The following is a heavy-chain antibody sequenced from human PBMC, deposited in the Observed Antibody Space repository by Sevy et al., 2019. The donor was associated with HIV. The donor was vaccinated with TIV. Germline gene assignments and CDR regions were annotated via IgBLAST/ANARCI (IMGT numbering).Heavy chain of an antibody. D-gene: IGHD1-26*01. CDR2: ISGSGGST. Sequence: GGSLRLSCAASGFTFSSYAMSWVRQAPGKGLEWVSAISGSGGSTYYADSVKGRFTISRDNSKNTLYLQMNSLRAEDTAVYYCAKDGEIGGGTRSEYFQHWGQGTLVTVSS. V-gene: IGHV3-23*01. J-gene: IGHJ1*01. CDR3: AKDGEIGGGTRSEYFQH. CDR1: GFTFSSYA.